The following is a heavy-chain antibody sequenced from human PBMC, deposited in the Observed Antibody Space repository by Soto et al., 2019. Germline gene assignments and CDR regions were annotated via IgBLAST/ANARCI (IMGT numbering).Heavy chain of an antibody. CDR3: ARSYGDDYYFGLDV. D-gene: IGHD4-17*01. Sequence: EVQLVESGGGLVQPGESLKLSCGTSGFTFSGCVMHWVRQASGKGLEWVGHIRNKANNYAAAYAGSLKGRFTISRDDSKNTAYLQMDTLKTEDTAVYYSARSYGDDYYFGLDVWGQGTTVTVSS. CDR1: GFTFSGCV. V-gene: IGHV3-73*02. CDR2: IRNKANNYAA. J-gene: IGHJ6*02.